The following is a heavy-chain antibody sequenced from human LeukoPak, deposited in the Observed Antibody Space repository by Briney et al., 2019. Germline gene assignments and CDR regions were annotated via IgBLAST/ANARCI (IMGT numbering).Heavy chain of an antibody. V-gene: IGHV1-8*03. CDR3: ASGYSSRYHDAFDI. D-gene: IGHD6-13*01. J-gene: IGHJ3*02. Sequence: ASVKVSCKASGYTFTSYDINWVRQATGQGLEWMGWMNPNSGNTGYAQKFQGRVTITRNTSISTAYMELSSLRSEDTAVYYCASGYSSRYHDAFDIWGQGTMVTVSS. CDR1: GYTFTSYD. CDR2: MNPNSGNT.